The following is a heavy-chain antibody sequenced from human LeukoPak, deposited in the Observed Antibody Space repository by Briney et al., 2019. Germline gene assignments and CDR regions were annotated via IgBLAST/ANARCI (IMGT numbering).Heavy chain of an antibody. CDR1: GYIFTGYY. CDR2: INPNSGGT. D-gene: IGHD3-3*01. V-gene: IGHV1-2*02. Sequence: GASVKVSCKASGYIFTGYYMHWVRQAPGQGLERMGWINPNSGGTNYAQKFQGRVTMTRDTSISTAYMELRRLRSDDTAVYYCARVNTIFGDYYMDVWGKGTTVTVSS. CDR3: ARVNTIFGDYYMDV. J-gene: IGHJ6*03.